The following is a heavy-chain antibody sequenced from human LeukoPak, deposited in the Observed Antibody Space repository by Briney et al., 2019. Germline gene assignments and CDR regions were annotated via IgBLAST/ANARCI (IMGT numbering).Heavy chain of an antibody. CDR2: ISGSGGST. CDR3: AKDRLSNGDPAAY. V-gene: IGHV3-23*01. J-gene: IGHJ4*02. D-gene: IGHD4-17*01. CDR1: GFTFSSSA. Sequence: GGSLRLSCAASGFTFSSSAMSWVRQAPGKGLEWVSTISGSGGSTYYADSVKGRFTISRDNSKITLYLQMNSLRAEDTAVYYCAKDRLSNGDPAAYWGQGTLVTVSS.